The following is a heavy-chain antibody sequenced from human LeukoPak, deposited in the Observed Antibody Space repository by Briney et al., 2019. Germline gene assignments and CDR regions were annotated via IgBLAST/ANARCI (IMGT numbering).Heavy chain of an antibody. Sequence: SVKVSCKASGGTFSSSAISWVRQAPGQGLEWMGGIIPIFGTANYAQKFQGRVTITTDESTSTAYMELSSLRSEDTAVYYCASWDGYNPLDYWGQGTLVTVSS. CDR2: IIPIFGTA. J-gene: IGHJ4*02. D-gene: IGHD5-24*01. CDR1: GGTFSSSA. V-gene: IGHV1-69*05. CDR3: ASWDGYNPLDY.